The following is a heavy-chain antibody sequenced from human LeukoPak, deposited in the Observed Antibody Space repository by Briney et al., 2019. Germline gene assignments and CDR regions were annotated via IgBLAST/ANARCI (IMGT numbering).Heavy chain of an antibody. CDR3: ARDEPRDYGGNSGFYYYGMDV. V-gene: IGHV1-69*04. D-gene: IGHD4-23*01. Sequence: SVKVSCKASGGTFSSYTISWVRQAPGQGLEWMGRIIPIRGIANYAQKFQGRVTITADKSTSTAYMELSSLRSEDTAVYYCARDEPRDYGGNSGFYYYGMDVWGQGTTVTVSS. CDR2: IIPIRGIA. J-gene: IGHJ6*02. CDR1: GGTFSSYT.